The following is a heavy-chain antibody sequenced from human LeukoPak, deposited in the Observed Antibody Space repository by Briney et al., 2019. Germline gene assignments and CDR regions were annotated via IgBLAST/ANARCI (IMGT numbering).Heavy chain of an antibody. CDR3: TRGAGGGYGSNWFDP. CDR1: GGSINSYY. V-gene: IGHV4-59*01. Sequence: SETLSLTCTVSGGSINSYYWSWIRQPPGEGLEWIGYIYYSGSTNYNPSLKSRVTVSVDTSKNQFSLKLSSVTAADTAVYYCTRGAGGGYGSNWFDPWGQGTLVTVFS. D-gene: IGHD2-2*03. J-gene: IGHJ5*02. CDR2: IYYSGST.